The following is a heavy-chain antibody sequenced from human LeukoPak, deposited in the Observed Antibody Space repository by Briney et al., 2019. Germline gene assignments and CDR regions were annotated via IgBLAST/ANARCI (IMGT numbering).Heavy chain of an antibody. J-gene: IGHJ5*02. CDR1: GGSISSGSYY. CDR2: IYTSGST. CDR3: TREVIAAHNWFDP. D-gene: IGHD6-6*01. V-gene: IGHV4-61*02. Sequence: SETLSLTCTVSGGSISSGSYYWSWIRQPAGKGLEWIGRIYTSGSTNYNPFLKSRVTISVDTSKNQFSLKLSSVTAADTAMYYCTREVIAAHNWFDPWGQGTLVTVAS.